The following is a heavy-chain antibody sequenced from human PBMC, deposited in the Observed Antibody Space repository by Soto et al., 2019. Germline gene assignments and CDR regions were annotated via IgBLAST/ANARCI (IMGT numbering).Heavy chain of an antibody. D-gene: IGHD3-10*01. Sequence: SETLSLTCTVSGGSVSSGSYYWSWIRQPPGKGLEWIGYIYYSGSTNYNPSLKSRVTISVDTSKNQFSLKLSSVTAADTAVYYCAKVDAVRGVKTESGSFDYWGQGTLVTVSS. CDR1: GGSVSSGSYY. V-gene: IGHV4-61*01. CDR2: IYYSGST. J-gene: IGHJ4*02. CDR3: AKVDAVRGVKTESGSFDY.